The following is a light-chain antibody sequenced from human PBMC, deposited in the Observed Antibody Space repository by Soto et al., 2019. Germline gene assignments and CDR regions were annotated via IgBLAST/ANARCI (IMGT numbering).Light chain of an antibody. Sequence: EIVLTQSPATLSLSPGERATLSCRASQSVSSYLACYQQKPGQAPRLLIYDASNRATGIPARFSGSGSGTDFTLPISSLETEDFAVYYCQQRSNWHPLTFGGGTKVEIK. CDR2: DAS. V-gene: IGKV3-11*01. J-gene: IGKJ4*01. CDR1: QSVSSY. CDR3: QQRSNWHPLT.